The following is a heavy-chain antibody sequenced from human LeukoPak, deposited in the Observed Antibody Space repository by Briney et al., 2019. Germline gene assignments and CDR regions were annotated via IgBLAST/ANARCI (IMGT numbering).Heavy chain of an antibody. V-gene: IGHV4-31*03. CDR3: ARVGPDYYDSSGYYFGY. J-gene: IGHJ4*02. CDR2: IYYSGST. D-gene: IGHD3-22*01. Sequence: SETLSLPCTVSGGSISSGGYYWSWIRQHPGKGLEWIGYIYYSGSTYYNPSLKSRVTISVDTSKNQFSLKLSSVTAADTAVYYCARVGPDYYDSSGYYFGYWGQGTLVTVSS. CDR1: GGSISSGGYY.